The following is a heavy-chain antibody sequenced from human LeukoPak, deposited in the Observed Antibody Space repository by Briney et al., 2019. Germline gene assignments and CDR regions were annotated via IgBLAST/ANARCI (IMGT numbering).Heavy chain of an antibody. CDR3: AKDILGWSFDC. Sequence: GGSLRLSCAASGFIFSNYWMSWVRQAPGKGLEWVANINQDGSKKTYVDSVKGRFTTSRDQSKNTVYLQMSSLRAEDTALYSCAKDILGWSFDCWGQGTLVTVSS. D-gene: IGHD4-23*01. CDR2: INQDGSKK. V-gene: IGHV3-7*03. CDR1: GFIFSNYW. J-gene: IGHJ4*02.